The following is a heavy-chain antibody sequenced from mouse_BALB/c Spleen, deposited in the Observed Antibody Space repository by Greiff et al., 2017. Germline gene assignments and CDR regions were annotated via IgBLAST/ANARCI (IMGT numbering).Heavy chain of an antibody. J-gene: IGHJ1*01. V-gene: IGHV1-14*01. D-gene: IGHD1-1*01. CDR1: GYTFTSYV. CDR3: AGGYYGSSPSWYFDV. Sequence: EVQLQQSGPELVKPGASVKMSCKASGYTFTSYVMHWVKQKPGQGLEWIGYINPYNDGTKYNEKFKGKATLTSDKSSSTAYMELSSLTSEDSAVYYFAGGYYGSSPSWYFDVWGAGTTVTVSS. CDR2: INPYNDGT.